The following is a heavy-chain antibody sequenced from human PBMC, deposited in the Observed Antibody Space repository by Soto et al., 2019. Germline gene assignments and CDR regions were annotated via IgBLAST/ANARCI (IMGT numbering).Heavy chain of an antibody. D-gene: IGHD5-12*01. V-gene: IGHV3-33*01. CDR2: IWNDGSSR. J-gene: IGHJ4*02. Sequence: QVQLVESGGGVVQPGRSLRLSYEASGFTFSNYGMHWVRQAPGKGLEWVAVIWNDGSSRYYADSVKGRFTISRDNAKKTLFLQMNNLRAEDTAVYYCARPDIVAAIGGALDCWGQGTLVTVSS. CDR3: ARPDIVAAIGGALDC. CDR1: GFTFSNYG.